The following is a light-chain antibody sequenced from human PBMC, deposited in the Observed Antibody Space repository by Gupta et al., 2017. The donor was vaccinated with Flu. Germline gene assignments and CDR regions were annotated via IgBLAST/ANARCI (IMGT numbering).Light chain of an antibody. V-gene: IGKV1-5*03. Sequence: DIQMTQSPSTLSASVGDRVTITCRASQSISSWLAWYQQKPGKAPKLLIYKASSLESGVPSRFSGSGSGTEFTLTIISLQPDDFATYYCQQENSSPLTFGGGTKVEIK. CDR3: QQENSSPLT. J-gene: IGKJ4*01. CDR1: QSISSW. CDR2: KAS.